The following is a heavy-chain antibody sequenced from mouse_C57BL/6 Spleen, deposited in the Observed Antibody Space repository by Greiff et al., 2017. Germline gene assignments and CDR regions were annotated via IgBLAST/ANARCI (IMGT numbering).Heavy chain of an antibody. V-gene: IGHV1-76*01. CDR1: GYTFTDYY. CDR2: IYPGSGNT. Sequence: QVHVKQSGAELVRPGASVKLSCKASGYTFTDYYINWVKQRPGQGLEWIARIYPGSGNTYYNEKFKGKATLTAEKSSSTAYMQLSSLTSEDSAVYFCARSYSNYYAMDYWGQGTSVTVSS. CDR3: ARSYSNYYAMDY. J-gene: IGHJ4*01. D-gene: IGHD2-5*01.